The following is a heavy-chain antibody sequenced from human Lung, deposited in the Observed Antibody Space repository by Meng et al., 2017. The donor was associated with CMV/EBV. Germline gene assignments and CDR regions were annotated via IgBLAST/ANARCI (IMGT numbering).Heavy chain of an antibody. CDR3: AKDDKPTKYIVVVPAAGDY. D-gene: IGHD2-2*01. J-gene: IGHJ4*02. CDR2: ISGSGGST. Sequence: GESLRISCAASGFTFSSYAMSWVRQAPGKGLEWVSAISGSGGSTYYADSVKGRFTISRDNSKSTLYLQMNSLRAEDTAVYYCAKDDKPTKYIVVVPAAGDYWGQGTXVTVSS. V-gene: IGHV3-23*01. CDR1: GFTFSSYA.